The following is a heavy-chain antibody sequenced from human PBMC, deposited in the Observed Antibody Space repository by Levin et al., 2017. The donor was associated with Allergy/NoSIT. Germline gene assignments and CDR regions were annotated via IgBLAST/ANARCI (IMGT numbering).Heavy chain of an antibody. D-gene: IGHD3-22*01. Sequence: KISCKASGGTFSSYAISWVRQAPGQGLEWMGGIIPIFGTANYAQKFQGRVTITADESTSTAYMELSSLRSEDTAVYYCARAPQAYYYDSSGYYRNWFDPWGQGTLVTVSS. CDR1: GGTFSSYA. CDR2: IIPIFGTA. CDR3: ARAPQAYYYDSSGYYRNWFDP. V-gene: IGHV1-69*01. J-gene: IGHJ5*02.